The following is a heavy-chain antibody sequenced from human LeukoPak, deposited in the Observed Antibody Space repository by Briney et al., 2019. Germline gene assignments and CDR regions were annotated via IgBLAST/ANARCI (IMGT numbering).Heavy chain of an antibody. CDR1: GGTFSSYA. V-gene: IGHV1-69*05. Sequence: GASVKVSCKASGGTFSSYAISWVRQAPGQGLEWMGGIIPIFGTANYAQKFQGRVTITTDESTSTAYMELSSLRSEDTAVYYCARGEAPTGTHYYMDVWGKGTTVTVSS. CDR2: IIPIFGTA. D-gene: IGHD1-1*01. J-gene: IGHJ6*03. CDR3: ARGEAPTGTHYYMDV.